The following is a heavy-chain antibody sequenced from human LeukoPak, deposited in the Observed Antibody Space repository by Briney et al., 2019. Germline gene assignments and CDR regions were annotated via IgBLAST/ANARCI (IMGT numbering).Heavy chain of an antibody. CDR1: GFTFSSYS. CDR3: AREGVTVTTSEAAFDI. V-gene: IGHV3-21*01. CDR2: ISSSSSYI. Sequence: PGGSLRLSCEASGFTFSSYSMTWFRQAPGKGLEWVSSISSSSSYIYYADSVKGRFTISRDNAKNSLYLQMNSLRAEDTAVYYCAREGVTVTTSEAAFDIWGQGTMVTVSS. J-gene: IGHJ3*02. D-gene: IGHD4-17*01.